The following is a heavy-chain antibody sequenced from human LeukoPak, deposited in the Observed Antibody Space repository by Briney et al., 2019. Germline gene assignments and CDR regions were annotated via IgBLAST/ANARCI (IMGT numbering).Heavy chain of an antibody. J-gene: IGHJ4*02. CDR3: AKGWEYYDSSGASNY. CDR1: GFTFSSYA. CDR2: ISGSGGST. V-gene: IGHV3-23*01. D-gene: IGHD3-22*01. Sequence: GGSLRLSCAASGFTFSSYAMSWVRQALGKGLEWVSAISGSGGSTYYADSVKGRFTISRDNSKNTLYLQMNSLRAEDTAVYYCAKGWEYYDSSGASNYWGQGTLVTVSS.